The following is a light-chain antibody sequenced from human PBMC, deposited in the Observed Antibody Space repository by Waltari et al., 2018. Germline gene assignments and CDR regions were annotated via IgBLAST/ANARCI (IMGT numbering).Light chain of an antibody. Sequence: QSVLTQPPSLSGAPGQRVTLPCTWRSPHIGAGYDVHWYQHLPGTAPKLPIYGNNNRPSGVPDRFSASKSGASASLAITGLQSEDEAVYYCQSYDRRLSVVVFGGGTKLTVL. V-gene: IGLV1-40*01. J-gene: IGLJ2*01. CDR3: QSYDRRLSVVV. CDR2: GNN. CDR1: SPHIGAGYD.